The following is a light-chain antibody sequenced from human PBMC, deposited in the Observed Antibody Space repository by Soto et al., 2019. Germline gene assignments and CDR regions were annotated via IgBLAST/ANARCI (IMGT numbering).Light chain of an antibody. CDR3: QQYHIYSGT. V-gene: IGKV1-5*03. Sequence: DIHISQSPSSLSASVGDRVTITCRASQTIDSWLAWYQQRPGKPPNLLIYKASTLASGVPSRFSGSGSGTEFTLTINSLQPDDFATYYCQQYHIYSGTFGQGTKVDIK. J-gene: IGKJ1*01. CDR1: QTIDSW. CDR2: KAS.